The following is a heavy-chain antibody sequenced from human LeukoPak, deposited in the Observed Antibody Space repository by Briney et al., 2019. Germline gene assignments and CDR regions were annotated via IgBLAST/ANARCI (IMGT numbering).Heavy chain of an antibody. V-gene: IGHV4-31*03. J-gene: IGHJ4*02. Sequence: PSETLSLTCTVSGGSISGDGNYWSWIRQHPGKGLEWIGYIYYSGSTWYNPSLQSRVSISVDTSKNQFSLKLSSVTAADTAVYYCARRGYSGYDHYFDYWGQGTLVSVAS. CDR1: GGSISGDGNY. CDR3: ARRGYSGYDHYFDY. CDR2: IYYSGST. D-gene: IGHD5-12*01.